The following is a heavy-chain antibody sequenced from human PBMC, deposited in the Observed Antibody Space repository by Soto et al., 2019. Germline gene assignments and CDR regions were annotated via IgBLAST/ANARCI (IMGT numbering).Heavy chain of an antibody. CDR2: ISYDGSNK. Sequence: PGGSLRLSCAASGFTFSSYAMHWVRQAPGKGLEWVAVISYDGSNKYYADSVKGRFTISRDNSKNTLYLQMNSLRAEDTAVYYCASCRGVCYKHADYWGQGTLVTVSS. CDR1: GFTFSSYA. D-gene: IGHD2-8*01. CDR3: ASCRGVCYKHADY. V-gene: IGHV3-30-3*01. J-gene: IGHJ4*02.